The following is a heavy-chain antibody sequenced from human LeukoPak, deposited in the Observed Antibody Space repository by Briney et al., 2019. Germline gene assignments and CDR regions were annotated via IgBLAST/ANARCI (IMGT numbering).Heavy chain of an antibody. D-gene: IGHD6-13*01. J-gene: IGHJ5*02. V-gene: IGHV4-39*02. CDR3: AREPYSYSSSWFEHWFDP. CDR1: GGSISSSSYY. Sequence: SETLSLTCTVSGGSISSSSYYWGWIRQPPGKGLEWIVSIYYSGSTYYNPSLKSRVTISVDTSKNQFSLKLSSVTAADTAVYYCAREPYSYSSSWFEHWFDPWGQGTLVTVSS. CDR2: IYYSGST.